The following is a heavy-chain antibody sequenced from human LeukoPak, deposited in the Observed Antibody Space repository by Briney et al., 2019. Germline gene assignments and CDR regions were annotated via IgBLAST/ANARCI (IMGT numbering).Heavy chain of an antibody. D-gene: IGHD5-12*01. CDR3: ASSYSGYDYGRLDY. Sequence: ASVKISCKASGGTFSSYAISWVRPAPGQGLEWMGGIIPIFGTANYAQKFQGRVTITADKSTSTAYMELSSLRSEDTAVYYCASSYSGYDYGRLDYWGQGTLVTVSS. CDR1: GGTFSSYA. J-gene: IGHJ4*02. V-gene: IGHV1-69*06. CDR2: IIPIFGTA.